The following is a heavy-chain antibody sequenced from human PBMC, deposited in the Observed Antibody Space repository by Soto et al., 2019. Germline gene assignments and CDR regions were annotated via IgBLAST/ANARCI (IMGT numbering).Heavy chain of an antibody. D-gene: IGHD6-25*01. CDR3: AREEQRLLWDWCDP. Sequence: ASVKVSCKASGYTFTSYAMHWVRQAPGQRLEWMGWINAGNGNTKYSQKYQGRVTITRDPSASTAYMELSSLRSEDTVVYYGAREEQRLLWDWCDPWGQGTLVTVSS. CDR1: GYTFTSYA. J-gene: IGHJ5*02. V-gene: IGHV1-3*01. CDR2: INAGNGNT.